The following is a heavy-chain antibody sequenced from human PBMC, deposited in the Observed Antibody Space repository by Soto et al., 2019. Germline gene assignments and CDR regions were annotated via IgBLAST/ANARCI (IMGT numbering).Heavy chain of an antibody. CDR2: IYYSGST. V-gene: IGHV4-31*03. D-gene: IGHD6-6*01. CDR3: ARASSSSSAADY. Sequence: PSETLSLTCTVSGGSISSGGYYWSWIRQHPGKGLEWIGYIYYSGSTYYNPSLKSRVTISVDTSKSQFSLKLSSVTAADTAVYYCARASSSSSAADYWGQGLQVTVSS. J-gene: IGHJ4*02. CDR1: GGSISSGGYY.